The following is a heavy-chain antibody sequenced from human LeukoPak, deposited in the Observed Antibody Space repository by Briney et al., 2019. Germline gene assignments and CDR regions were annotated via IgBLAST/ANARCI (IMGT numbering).Heavy chain of an antibody. CDR1: GFTLSSYA. D-gene: IGHD2-21*01. CDR2: INTSGGST. CDR3: MKLPTMIIVIDTDFEY. Sequence: GGSLRLSCAASGFTLSSYAMSWVRQAPGKGLEWVSSINTSGGSTYYADSLQGRFTISRDNSKNTLHLQMNNVRAEDTALYYCMKLPTMIIVIDTDFEYWGQGAQVTVSS. J-gene: IGHJ4*02. V-gene: IGHV3-23*01.